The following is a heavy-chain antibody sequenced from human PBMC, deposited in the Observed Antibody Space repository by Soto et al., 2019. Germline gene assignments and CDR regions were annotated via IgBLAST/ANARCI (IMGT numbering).Heavy chain of an antibody. Sequence: SETLSLTCTVSGGSISSGDYYWSWIRQPPGKGLEWIGYIYYSGSTYYNPSLKSRVTISVDTSKNQFSLKLSSVTAADTAVYYCASEYCSGGSCYPNCYGMDVWGQGTTVTVSS. J-gene: IGHJ6*02. CDR3: ASEYCSGGSCYPNCYGMDV. CDR1: GGSISSGDYY. CDR2: IYYSGST. V-gene: IGHV4-30-4*01. D-gene: IGHD2-15*01.